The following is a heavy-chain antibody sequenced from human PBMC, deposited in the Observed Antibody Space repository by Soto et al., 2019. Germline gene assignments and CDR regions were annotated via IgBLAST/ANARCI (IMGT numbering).Heavy chain of an antibody. CDR1: GYSFRSYG. V-gene: IGHV1-18*01. D-gene: IGHD3-22*01. CDR2: INPYNGNR. J-gene: IGHJ5*02. CDR3: ARDRLRGYDSSGFYS. Sequence: QVQLVQSGGELRKPGASVKVSCEASGYSFRSYGINWVRQAPGQGLEWMGWINPYNGNRNYAQKFEDRITMPTDTSTNTVYMELRSLRSDDTAVYYCARDRLRGYDSSGFYSWGQGTLVIVSS.